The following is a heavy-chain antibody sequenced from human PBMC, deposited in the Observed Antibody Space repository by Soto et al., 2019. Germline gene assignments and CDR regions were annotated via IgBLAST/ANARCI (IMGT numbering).Heavy chain of an antibody. V-gene: IGHV3-23*01. CDR3: ANAEHPRRSIGFDY. CDR1: GFTFASYV. J-gene: IGHJ4*02. Sequence: GGSLRLSCAVSGFTFASYVMTWVRQAPGKGLEWVSSISATGGSTYYAGSVKGRFTISRDNSKNTLYLQMNSLRAEDTARYYCANAEHPRRSIGFDYWGQGTLVTVSS. D-gene: IGHD3-16*02. CDR2: ISATGGST.